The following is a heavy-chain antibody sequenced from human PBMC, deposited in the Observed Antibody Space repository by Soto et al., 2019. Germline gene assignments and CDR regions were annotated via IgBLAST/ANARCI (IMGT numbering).Heavy chain of an antibody. Sequence: PGWSLRLSCAASGFTFSSYWMHWVRQAPGKGLVWVSRVNIDGSTTNYADSVKGRFTISRDNAKNTLYLQMNSLRAEDTAVYYCARGQLDYYDSSAWWGQGTLVTFSS. J-gene: IGHJ4*02. CDR2: VNIDGSTT. V-gene: IGHV3-74*01. CDR3: ARGQLDYYDSSAW. D-gene: IGHD3-22*01. CDR1: GFTFSSYW.